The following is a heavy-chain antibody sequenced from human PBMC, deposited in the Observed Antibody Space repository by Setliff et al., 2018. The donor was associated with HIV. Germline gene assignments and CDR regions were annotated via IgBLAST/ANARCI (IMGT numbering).Heavy chain of an antibody. D-gene: IGHD3-10*01. J-gene: IGHJ5*02. Sequence: PSETLSLTCTVSGGSISSHYWSWIRQPPGKGLEWIGYIFYSGNPNYNPPLKGRVTISLDTSKKQFSLRLRSVTAADTAVYYCARAYGSERLNWFDPWGQGTLVTVSS. CDR2: IFYSGNP. CDR1: GGSISSHY. V-gene: IGHV4-59*11. CDR3: ARAYGSERLNWFDP.